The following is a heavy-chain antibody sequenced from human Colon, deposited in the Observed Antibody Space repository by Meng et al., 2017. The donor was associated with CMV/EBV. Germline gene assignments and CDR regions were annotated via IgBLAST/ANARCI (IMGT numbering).Heavy chain of an antibody. Sequence: QLPEPGPGLLKPSETLSRTCTVSGDSISGRSYYWGWIRQPPGKGLEWIASIYYTGNDYHNPSLKSRVTISIDTSNNQFSLRLTSVTAADTAVYYCARMALHWYFDLWGRGTLVTASS. CDR2: IYYTGND. CDR3: ARMALHWYFDL. CDR1: GDSISGRSYY. V-gene: IGHV4-39*07. D-gene: IGHD5-24*01. J-gene: IGHJ2*01.